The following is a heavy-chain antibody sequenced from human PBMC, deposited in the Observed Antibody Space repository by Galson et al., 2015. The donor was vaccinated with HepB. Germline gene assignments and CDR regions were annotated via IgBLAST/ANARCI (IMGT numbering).Heavy chain of an antibody. CDR1: GFTFSSYG. CDR2: IRYDGSNK. Sequence: LRLSCAASGFTFSSYGMHWVRQAPGKGLEWVAFIRYDGSNKYYADSVKGRFTISRDNSKNTLYLQMNSLRAEDTAVYYCAKSSGTTLFWGMDVWGQGTTVTVSS. D-gene: IGHD3-10*01. J-gene: IGHJ6*02. CDR3: AKSSGTTLFWGMDV. V-gene: IGHV3-30*02.